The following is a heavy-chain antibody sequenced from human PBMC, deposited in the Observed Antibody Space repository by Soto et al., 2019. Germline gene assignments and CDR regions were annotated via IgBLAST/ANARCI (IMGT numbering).Heavy chain of an antibody. V-gene: IGHV3-30-3*01. CDR1: GFTFSSYA. Sequence: QVQLVESGGGVVQPGRSLRLSCAASGFTFSSYAMHWVRQTPGKGLEWVAVISYDGSNKYYADSVKGRFTISRDNYKNTLYLQMNSLRAEDTAVYYCARSYDSSGYYSFDYWGQGTLVTVSS. CDR2: ISYDGSNK. CDR3: ARSYDSSGYYSFDY. D-gene: IGHD3-22*01. J-gene: IGHJ4*02.